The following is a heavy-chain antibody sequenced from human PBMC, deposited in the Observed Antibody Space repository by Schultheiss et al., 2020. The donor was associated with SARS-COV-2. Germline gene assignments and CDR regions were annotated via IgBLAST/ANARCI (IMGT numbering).Heavy chain of an antibody. Sequence: SETLSLTCTVSGGSISSGGYYWSWIRQHPGKGLEWIGYIYYSGSTYYNPSLKSRVTISVDTSNNQFSLKLSSVTAADTAVYYCARDAPLGGSGGSYDYWGQGTLVTVSS. V-gene: IGHV4-31*03. CDR2: IYYSGST. D-gene: IGHD2-15*01. J-gene: IGHJ4*02. CDR3: ARDAPLGGSGGSYDY. CDR1: GGSISSGGYY.